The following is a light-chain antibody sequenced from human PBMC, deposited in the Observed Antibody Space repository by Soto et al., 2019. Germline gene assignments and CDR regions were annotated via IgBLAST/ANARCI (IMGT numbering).Light chain of an antibody. Sequence: EIVMTQSPATLSVSPGERATLSCRASQSISNNLAWYQQKPGQAPRLLIFDASTRATGVPVRFSGSGSGTECTLTVSSLQSEDFAVYYCQQYGNWPRTFGQGTKVEVK. V-gene: IGKV3-15*01. CDR2: DAS. CDR1: QSISNN. CDR3: QQYGNWPRT. J-gene: IGKJ1*01.